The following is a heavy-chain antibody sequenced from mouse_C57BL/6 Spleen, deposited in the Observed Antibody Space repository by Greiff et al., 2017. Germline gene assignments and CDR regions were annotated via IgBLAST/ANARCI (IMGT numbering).Heavy chain of an antibody. CDR3: ARSPPLYGSSSSYFDY. Sequence: VKQSNGKSLEWIGVINPNYGTTSYNQKFKGKATLTVDQSSSTAYMQLNSLTSEDSAVYYCARSPPLYGSSSSYFDYWGQGTTLTVSS. V-gene: IGHV1-39*01. J-gene: IGHJ2*01. CDR2: INPNYGTT. D-gene: IGHD1-1*01.